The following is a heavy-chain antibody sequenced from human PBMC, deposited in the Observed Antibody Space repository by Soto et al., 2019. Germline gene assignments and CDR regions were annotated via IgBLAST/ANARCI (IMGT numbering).Heavy chain of an antibody. V-gene: IGHV3-33*01. J-gene: IGHJ6*02. CDR3: ARDLPSVRCYGMDV. Sequence: QVQLVESGGGVVQPGRSLRLSCAASGFTFSSYGMHWVRQAPGKGLEWVAVIWYDGSNKYYADAVKGRFTISRDNSNYTLYLQMNSLRAEDTAVYYCARDLPSVRCYGMDVWGQGTTVTVSS. CDR2: IWYDGSNK. CDR1: GFTFSSYG. D-gene: IGHD3-10*01.